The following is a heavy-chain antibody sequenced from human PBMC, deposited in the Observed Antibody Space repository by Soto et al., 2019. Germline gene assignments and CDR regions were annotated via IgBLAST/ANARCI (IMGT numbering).Heavy chain of an antibody. CDR2: IYWDDDK. CDR3: VHTPFFGDKLDY. Sequence: QITLKESGPTLVKPTQTLTLTCTFSGFSLSTGGVGVAWIRQPPGKALEWLAVIYWDDDKRYRPSLKSRLTITKDTSKNQVVFTMTNMDSVDTATYYCVHTPFFGDKLDYWGQGTLVTVSS. J-gene: IGHJ4*02. D-gene: IGHD2-21*01. V-gene: IGHV2-5*02. CDR1: GFSLSTGGVG.